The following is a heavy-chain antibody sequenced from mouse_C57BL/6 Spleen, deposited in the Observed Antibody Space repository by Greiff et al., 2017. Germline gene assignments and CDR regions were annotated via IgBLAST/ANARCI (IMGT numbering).Heavy chain of an antibody. CDR2: IDPEDGET. Sequence: EVQLQQSGAELVKPGASVKLSCTASGFNIKDYYMHWVKQRTEQGLEWIGMIDPEDGETKYAPTFQGKATITADTSSNTAYLQLSSLTSEDAAVYYCARKSVDGFHFDYWGQGTTLTVSS. CDR3: ARKSVDGFHFDY. CDR1: GFNIKDYY. V-gene: IGHV14-2*01. D-gene: IGHD2-3*01. J-gene: IGHJ2*01.